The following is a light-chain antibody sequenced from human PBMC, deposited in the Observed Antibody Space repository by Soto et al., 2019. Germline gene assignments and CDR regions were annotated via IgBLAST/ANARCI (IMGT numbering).Light chain of an antibody. J-gene: IGKJ1*01. V-gene: IGKV1-39*01. CDR1: QSVSSY. CDR2: TAS. CDR3: QQSYSTSWT. Sequence: DVQMTQSTSSLSASVGDRATITCRASQSVSSYLNWYQHKPGKAPKLLIYTASTLQSGVPSRFSGSGSGTDFTLTISSLQPEDFATYYCQQSYSTSWTFGPGTKVDIK.